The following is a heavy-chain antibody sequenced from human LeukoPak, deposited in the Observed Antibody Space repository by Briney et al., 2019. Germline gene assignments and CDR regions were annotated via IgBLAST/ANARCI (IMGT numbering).Heavy chain of an antibody. CDR1: GYTFTSYG. D-gene: IGHD6-13*01. J-gene: IGHJ4*02. CDR2: ISAYNGNT. V-gene: IGHV1-18*01. Sequence: ASVKVSCTASGYTFTSYGISWMRQAPGQGLEWMGWISAYNGNTNYAQKLQGRVTMTTDTSTSTAYMELRSLRSDDTAVYYCARGPSIAAAGPLYFDYWGQGTLVTVSS. CDR3: ARGPSIAAAGPLYFDY.